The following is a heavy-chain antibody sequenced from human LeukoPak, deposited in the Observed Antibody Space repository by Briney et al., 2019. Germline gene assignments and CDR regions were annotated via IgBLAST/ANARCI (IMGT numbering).Heavy chain of an antibody. CDR2: IYYSGTT. CDR3: ARENYFDS. CDR1: GGSITNYY. Sequence: SETLSLTCSVSGGSITNYYWGWFRQPPGKGLEWIGYIYYSGTTKYNPSLKSRVTISVDTSKNQFSLKLNSVTAADTAVYYCARENYFDSWGQGTLVTVSS. V-gene: IGHV4-59*12. J-gene: IGHJ4*02.